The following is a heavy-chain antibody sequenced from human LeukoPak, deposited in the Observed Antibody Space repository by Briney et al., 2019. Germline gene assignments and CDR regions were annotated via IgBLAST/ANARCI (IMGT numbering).Heavy chain of an antibody. D-gene: IGHD4-17*01. J-gene: IGHJ6*02. V-gene: IGHV3-53*01. CDR3: ARLYGDYPYYYYGMDV. Sequence: GGSLRLSCAASGFPASSNYMNWVRQAPGKGLEWVSIIYSDGSTYYADSLKGRFTISRDKSKNTLHLQMNSLRAEDTAVYYCARLYGDYPYYYYGMDVWGQGTTVTVSS. CDR2: IYSDGST. CDR1: GFPASSNY.